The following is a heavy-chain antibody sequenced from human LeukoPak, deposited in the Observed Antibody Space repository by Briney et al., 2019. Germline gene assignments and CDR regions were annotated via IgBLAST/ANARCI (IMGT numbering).Heavy chain of an antibody. V-gene: IGHV3-43D*03. CDR3: AKGGGDSSGYQSFDY. D-gene: IGHD3-22*01. CDR2: ISWDGGST. Sequence: PGGSLRLSCAASGFTFDDYAMHWVRQAPGKGLEWVSLISWDGGSTYYADSVKGRFTISRDNSKNSLYLQMNSLRAEDTALYYCAKGGGDSSGYQSFDYWGQGTLVTVSS. CDR1: GFTFDDYA. J-gene: IGHJ4*02.